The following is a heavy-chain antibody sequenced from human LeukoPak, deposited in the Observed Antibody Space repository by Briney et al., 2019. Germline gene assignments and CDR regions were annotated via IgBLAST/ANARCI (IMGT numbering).Heavy chain of an antibody. Sequence: SETLSLTCTVSGGSITSDDYYWTWIRQPPGKGLEWIGHISYSGITSYNPSLKSRVTMSVDTSRNQFSLRLTSVTAADTVVYCCARDAFGDYYDATGYWIFDYWGQGSLVTVSS. V-gene: IGHV4-30-4*01. J-gene: IGHJ4*02. CDR1: GGSITSDDYY. CDR2: ISYSGIT. CDR3: ARDAFGDYYDATGYWIFDY. D-gene: IGHD3-22*01.